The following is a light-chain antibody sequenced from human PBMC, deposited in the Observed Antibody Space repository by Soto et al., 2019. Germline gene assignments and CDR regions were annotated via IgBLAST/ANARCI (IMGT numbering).Light chain of an antibody. J-gene: IGKJ1*01. V-gene: IGKV1-5*03. CDR1: RTISSW. CDR2: RAS. Sequence: DINITHSPATLSGSVGDSLTITCRASRTISSWLAWYKQKPGKAPKLLIFRASKLESGVPSRLSGSGSGTEFTLTISSMKPADFATYYCQQYYSYSTFGLGTKVDIK. CDR3: QQYYSYST.